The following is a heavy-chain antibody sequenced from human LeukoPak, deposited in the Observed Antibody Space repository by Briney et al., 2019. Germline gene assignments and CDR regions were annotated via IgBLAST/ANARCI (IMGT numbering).Heavy chain of an antibody. CDR3: ARVLGIRNAFDI. CDR2: INPNSGGT. V-gene: IGHV1-2*02. D-gene: IGHD3-16*01. J-gene: IGHJ3*02. CDR1: GYTFTGYY. Sequence: ASVKVSCKASGYTFTGYYMHWVRQAPGQGLEWMGWINPNSGGTNYAQKFQGRVTMTRDTSISTAYMELSRLRSDDTAVYYCARVLGIRNAFDIWGQGTMVTVSS.